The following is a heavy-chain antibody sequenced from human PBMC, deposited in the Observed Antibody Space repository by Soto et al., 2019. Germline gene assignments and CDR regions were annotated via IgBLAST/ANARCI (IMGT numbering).Heavy chain of an antibody. CDR2: ISGSGGDT. CDR1: GFTISSYA. CDR3: AKGGRSSSGLDFDY. D-gene: IGHD6-6*01. V-gene: IGHV3-23*01. J-gene: IGHJ4*02. Sequence: EVQLLESGGGLVQPGGSLRLSCAASGFTISSYALNWVRQAPGKGLEWVSTISGSGGDTYYADSVKGRFTISRDNSKYTLSLQMDSLRAEDTAVYYCAKGGRSSSGLDFDYWGQGTLVTVSS.